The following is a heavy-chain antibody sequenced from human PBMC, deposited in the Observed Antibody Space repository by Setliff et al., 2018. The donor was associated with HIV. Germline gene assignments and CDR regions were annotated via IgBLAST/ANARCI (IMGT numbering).Heavy chain of an antibody. CDR3: ASEHYYDSSGPGWYFDL. J-gene: IGHJ2*01. D-gene: IGHD3-22*01. CDR2: IYYSGST. V-gene: IGHV4-39*01. Sequence: SSETLSLTCTVSGGSISSGDYYWGWIRQPPGKGLEWIGSIYYSGSTYYNPSLKSRVTISVDTSKNQFSLKLSSVTAADTAVYYCASEHYYDSSGPGWYFDLWGRGTQVTVSS. CDR1: GGSISSGDYY.